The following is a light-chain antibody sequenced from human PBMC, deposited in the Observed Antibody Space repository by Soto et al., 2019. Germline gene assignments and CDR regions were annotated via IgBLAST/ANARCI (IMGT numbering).Light chain of an antibody. Sequence: QSVMTQPASVSGSPGQSITISCTGTSSDVGSYNLVSWYQQHPGKAPKLLIYEGSKRPSGVSNRFSGSKSGNTASLTISWLQAEDEADYYCCSYAGSVVFGGGTKLTVL. J-gene: IGLJ2*01. CDR1: SSDVGSYNL. CDR3: CSYAGSVV. V-gene: IGLV2-23*01. CDR2: EGS.